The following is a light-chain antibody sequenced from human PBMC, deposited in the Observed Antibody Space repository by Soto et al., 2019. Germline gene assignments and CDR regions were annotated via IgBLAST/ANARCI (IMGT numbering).Light chain of an antibody. Sequence: EIVLTQSPGTLSLSPGERATLSCRASQTIANIYLAWYQHKPGRPPRLLIYDTSTRATGTPDRFIGSGSGTDFTLTISRLEPEDFAVYYCQQYSGSPETFGPGTKVEIK. V-gene: IGKV3-20*01. J-gene: IGKJ1*01. CDR2: DTS. CDR3: QQYSGSPET. CDR1: QTIANIY.